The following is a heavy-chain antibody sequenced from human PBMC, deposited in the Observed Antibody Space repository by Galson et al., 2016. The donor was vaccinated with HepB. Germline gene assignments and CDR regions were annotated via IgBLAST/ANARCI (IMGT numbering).Heavy chain of an antibody. V-gene: IGHV3-9*01. Sequence: SLRLSCAASGLTFDTYAMHWVRQAPGKGLEWVSGISWNGGSIGYADSVKGRFTISRDNAKNSLYLQMNSLRAEDTALYYCARSARPNYYYSGVGVWGQGTTVTVSS. CDR3: ARSARPNYYYSGVGV. CDR2: ISWNGGSI. J-gene: IGHJ6*02. CDR1: GLTFDTYA. D-gene: IGHD6-6*01.